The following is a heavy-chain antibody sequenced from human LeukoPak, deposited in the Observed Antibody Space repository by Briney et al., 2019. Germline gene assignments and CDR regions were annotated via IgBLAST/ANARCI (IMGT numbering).Heavy chain of an antibody. CDR2: IYYSGST. CDR3: ARAPGSGSEWFDP. J-gene: IGHJ5*02. D-gene: IGHD3-10*01. CDR1: GGSISSGGYS. V-gene: IGHV4-31*11. Sequence: SETLSLTCAVSGGSISSGGYSWSWIRQHPGKGLEWIGYIYYSGSTYYSPSLKSRVTISVDTSKNQFSLKLSSVTAADTAVYYCARAPGSGSEWFDPWGQGTLVTVSS.